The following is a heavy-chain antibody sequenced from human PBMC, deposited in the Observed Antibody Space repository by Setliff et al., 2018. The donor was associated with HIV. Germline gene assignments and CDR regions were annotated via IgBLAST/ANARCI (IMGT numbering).Heavy chain of an antibody. V-gene: IGHV3-23*01. J-gene: IGHJ4*02. CDR2: ISGSGGST. D-gene: IGHD1-26*01. CDR3: AKGRHLLYYFDY. CDR1: GFTFNSYA. Sequence: GESLRLSCAASGFTFNSYAMSWVRQAPGKGLEWVSAISGSGGSTYYADSVKGRFTISRDNSKNTLDLQMNSLRAEDTAVYYCAKGRHLLYYFDYWGQGTLVTVSS.